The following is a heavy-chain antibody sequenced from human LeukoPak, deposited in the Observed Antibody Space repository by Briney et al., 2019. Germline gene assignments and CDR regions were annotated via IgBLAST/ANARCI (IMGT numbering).Heavy chain of an antibody. CDR3: ARGLLAYCGGDCLGLDY. V-gene: IGHV1-46*01. CDR2: INPSGGST. D-gene: IGHD2-21*02. CDR1: GYTFTSYY. J-gene: IGHJ4*02. Sequence: GASVKVSCKASGYTFTSYYMHWVRQAPGQGLEWMGIINPSGGSTSYAQKFQGRVTMTRDMSTSTVYMELSSLRSEDTAVYYCARGLLAYCGGDCLGLDYWGQGTLVTVSS.